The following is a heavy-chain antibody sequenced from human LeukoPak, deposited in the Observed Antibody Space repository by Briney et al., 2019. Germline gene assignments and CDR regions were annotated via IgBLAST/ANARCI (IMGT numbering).Heavy chain of an antibody. V-gene: IGHV3-30*04. Sequence: GGSLRLSCAASGFTFSSYAMHWVRQAPGKGLEWVAVISYDGSNKYYADSVKGRFTISRDNSKNTLYLQMNSLRAEDTAVYYCARGGHEEMATGYYSDYWGQGTLVTVSS. CDR3: ARGGHEEMATGYYSDY. D-gene: IGHD5-24*01. J-gene: IGHJ4*02. CDR1: GFTFSSYA. CDR2: ISYDGSNK.